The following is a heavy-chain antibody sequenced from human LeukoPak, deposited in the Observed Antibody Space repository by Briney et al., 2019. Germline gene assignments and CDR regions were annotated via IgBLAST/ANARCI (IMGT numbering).Heavy chain of an antibody. CDR2: INTGNGNT. D-gene: IGHD3-10*01. CDR1: GYTLTNYG. V-gene: IGHV1-3*04. CDR3: ARVPLNDASRHYYPH. Sequence: GASVKVSCKTSGYTLTNYGMHWVRQAPRQSPEWMGWINTGNGNTKSSQKFQDRVTLTRDTSASTAYMELNSLSSGDTAVYYCARVPLNDASRHYYPHWGQGTLVSVSS. J-gene: IGHJ1*01.